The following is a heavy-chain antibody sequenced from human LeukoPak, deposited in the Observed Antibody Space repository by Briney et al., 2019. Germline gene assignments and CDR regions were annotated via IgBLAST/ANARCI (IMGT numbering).Heavy chain of an antibody. J-gene: IGHJ4*02. Sequence: NPSETLSLTCTVSGGSISSYYWSWIRQPPGKGLEWIGYIYYSGSTNYNPSLKSRVTISVDTSKNQFSLKLSSVTAADTAVYYCARTLTYYDYVWGSYRSETPDYWGQGTLVTVSS. CDR2: IYYSGST. CDR3: ARTLTYYDYVWGSYRSETPDY. V-gene: IGHV4-59*12. CDR1: GGSISSYY. D-gene: IGHD3-16*02.